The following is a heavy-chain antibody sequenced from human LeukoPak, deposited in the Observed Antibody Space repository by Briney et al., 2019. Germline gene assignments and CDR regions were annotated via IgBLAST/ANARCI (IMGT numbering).Heavy chain of an antibody. V-gene: IGHV3-53*01. CDR1: GLTVSNNY. D-gene: IGHD4-17*01. Sequence: GGSLRLSCAASGLTVSNNYMSWVGQAPGKGLEWVSVIYSGGSTYYADSVKGRFTISRDNSKNTLYLQMNSLRAEDTAVYYCAKGRGTTVTSAANYWGQGTLVTVSS. J-gene: IGHJ4*02. CDR2: IYSGGST. CDR3: AKGRGTTVTSAANY.